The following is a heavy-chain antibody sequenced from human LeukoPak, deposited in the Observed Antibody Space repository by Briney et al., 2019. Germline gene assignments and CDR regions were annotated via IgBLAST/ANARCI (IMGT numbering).Heavy chain of an antibody. V-gene: IGHV4-59*01. CDR2: IYYSGST. D-gene: IGHD3-10*01. J-gene: IGHJ6*02. Sequence: SETLSLTCTVSGGSISSYYWSWIRQPPEKGLEWIGYIYYSGSTNYNPSLKSRVTISVDTSKNQFSLKLSSVTAADSAVYYCARDSEDSPSNDRKWVRVRGPYDGMDVWGQGTTVTVSS. CDR3: ARDSEDSPSNDRKWVRVRGPYDGMDV. CDR1: GGSISSYY.